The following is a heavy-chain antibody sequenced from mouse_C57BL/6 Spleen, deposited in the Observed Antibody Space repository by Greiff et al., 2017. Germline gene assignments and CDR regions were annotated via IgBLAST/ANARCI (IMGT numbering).Heavy chain of an antibody. J-gene: IGHJ4*01. CDR3: ARRNLYYYAMDY. CDR2: ISSGGSYT. CDR1: GFTFSSYG. Sequence: EVQGVESGGDLVKPGGSLKLSCAASGFTFSSYGMSWVRQTPDKRLEWVATISSGGSYTYYPDSVKGRFTISRDNAKNTLYLQMSSLKSEDTAMYYCARRNLYYYAMDYWGQGTSVTVSS. V-gene: IGHV5-6*01.